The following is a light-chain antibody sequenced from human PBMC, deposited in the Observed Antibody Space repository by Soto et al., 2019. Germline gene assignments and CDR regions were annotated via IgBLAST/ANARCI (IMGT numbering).Light chain of an antibody. CDR2: RAS. CDR1: HSISNK. CDR3: QHYNKWPPAT. Sequence: EIVMTQSPATLSLSPGERATLSCRARHSISNKLAWYQQKPCQAPRLLVYRASTRDTDVPSRFSGSGSVTEYALTIGSLQSEDFAVYYCQHYNKWPPATFGQGTREEIK. J-gene: IGKJ1*01. V-gene: IGKV3-15*01.